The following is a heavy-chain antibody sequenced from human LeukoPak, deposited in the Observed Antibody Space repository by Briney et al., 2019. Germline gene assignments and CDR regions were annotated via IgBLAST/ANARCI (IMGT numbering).Heavy chain of an antibody. D-gene: IGHD5-24*01. CDR3: ARNGVRWPQRNEFDY. Sequence: SETLSLTCAVYGGSFSGYYWSWIRQPPGKGLEWIGEINHSGSTNYNPSLKSRVTISVDTSKNQFSLKLSSVTAADTAVYYCARNGVRWPQRNEFDYWGQGTLVTVSS. CDR1: GGSFSGYY. CDR2: INHSGST. V-gene: IGHV4-34*01. J-gene: IGHJ4*02.